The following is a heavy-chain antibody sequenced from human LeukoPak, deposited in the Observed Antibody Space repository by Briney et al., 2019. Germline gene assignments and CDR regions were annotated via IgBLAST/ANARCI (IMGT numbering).Heavy chain of an antibody. J-gene: IGHJ4*02. CDR3: AENSGYDQFFAN. CDR2: ITPFNGNT. D-gene: IGHD5-12*01. Sequence: GASVKVSCKASGYTFTSYGISWVRQAPGQALEWMGWITPFNGNTNYAQKFQDRVTITRDRSMSTAYMELSSLRSEDTAMYYCAENSGYDQFFANWGQGTLVTVSS. CDR1: GYTFTSYG. V-gene: IGHV1-45*02.